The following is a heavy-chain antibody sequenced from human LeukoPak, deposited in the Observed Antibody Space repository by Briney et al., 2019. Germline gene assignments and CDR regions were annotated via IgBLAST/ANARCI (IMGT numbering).Heavy chain of an antibody. Sequence: GGSLRLSCAASGFTFSSYSMNWVRQAPGKGLEWVSSISSSSSYIYYADSVKGRFTISRDNAKNSLYMQMNSLRAEDTAVYYCASMVRGVIDYWGQGTLVTDSS. J-gene: IGHJ4*02. V-gene: IGHV3-21*01. CDR2: ISSSSSYI. CDR3: ASMVRGVIDY. CDR1: GFTFSSYS. D-gene: IGHD3-10*01.